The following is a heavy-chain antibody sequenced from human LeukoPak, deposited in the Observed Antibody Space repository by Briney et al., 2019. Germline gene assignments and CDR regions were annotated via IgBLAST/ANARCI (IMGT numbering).Heavy chain of an antibody. CDR2: IYPGDSDT. Sequence: GESLKISCKGSGSSFTSYWIGWVRQMPGKGLEWMGIIYPGDSDTRYSPSFQGQVTISADKSISTAYLQWSSLKASDTAMYYCARLGENFGVVIRYNWFDPWGQGTLVTVSS. CDR3: ARLGENFGVVIRYNWFDP. D-gene: IGHD3-3*01. V-gene: IGHV5-51*01. CDR1: GSSFTSYW. J-gene: IGHJ5*02.